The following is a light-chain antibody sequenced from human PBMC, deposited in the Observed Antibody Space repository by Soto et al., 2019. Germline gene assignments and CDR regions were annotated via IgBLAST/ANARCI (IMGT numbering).Light chain of an antibody. CDR1: SGHSSYA. V-gene: IGLV4-69*01. J-gene: IGLJ2*01. CDR3: QTWGTGIQVV. Sequence: QLVLTQSPSGSASLGASVKLTCTLSSGHSSYAIAWHQQQPEKGPRYLMKLNSDGSHSKGDGIPDRFSGSSSGAERYLTISSLQPEDEADYYCQTWGTGIQVVFGGGTKVTVL. CDR2: LNSDGSH.